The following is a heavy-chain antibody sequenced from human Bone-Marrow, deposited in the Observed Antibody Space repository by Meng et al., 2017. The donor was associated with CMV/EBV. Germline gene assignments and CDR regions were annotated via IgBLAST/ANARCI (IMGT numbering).Heavy chain of an antibody. J-gene: IGHJ4*02. D-gene: IGHD2-15*01. CDR3: ARVFPLGYCSGGSCG. Sequence: GESLKIPCAASGFTFSSYWMSWVRQAPGKGLVWVSRINSDGSSTSYADSVKGRFTISRDNAKNTLYLQMNSLRAEDTAVYYCARVFPLGYCSGGSCGWGQGTLVTVSS. V-gene: IGHV3-74*01. CDR1: GFTFSSYW. CDR2: INSDGSST.